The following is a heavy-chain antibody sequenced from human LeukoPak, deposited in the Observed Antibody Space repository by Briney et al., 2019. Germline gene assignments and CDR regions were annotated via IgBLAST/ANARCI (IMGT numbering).Heavy chain of an antibody. V-gene: IGHV3-30*01. D-gene: IGHD2-21*02. J-gene: IGHJ4*02. CDR3: ARKDSAVTALSEKYFDY. CDR2: IAYDGSVK. Sequence: GGSLRLSCAASGFTSSSYSMHWVRQAPGMGLEWVAVIAYDGSVKYYADSVKGRFTISRDNSRNTLYLQMNSLSGEDTAVYYCARKDSAVTALSEKYFDYWGQGALVTVSS. CDR1: GFTSSSYS.